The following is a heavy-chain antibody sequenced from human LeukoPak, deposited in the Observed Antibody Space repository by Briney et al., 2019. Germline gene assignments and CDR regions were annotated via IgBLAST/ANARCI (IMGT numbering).Heavy chain of an antibody. CDR2: IYYSGST. D-gene: IGHD2-21*02. CDR3: ARLRGRVTHYFDY. Sequence: SETLSLTCSVSGGSISSSSYYWGWIRQPPGKGLEWIGSIYYSGSTYYNTSLKSRVTISVDTSKNQFSLRLSSVTAADTAVYYCARLRGRVTHYFDYWGQGTLATVSS. V-gene: IGHV4-39*01. J-gene: IGHJ4*02. CDR1: GGSISSSSYY.